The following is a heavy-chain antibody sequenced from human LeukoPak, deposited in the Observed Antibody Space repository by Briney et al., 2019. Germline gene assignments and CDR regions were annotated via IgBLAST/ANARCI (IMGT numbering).Heavy chain of an antibody. V-gene: IGHV4-30-4*08. CDR1: GGSFSGYY. CDR3: AREGEDFNWNGYFDY. J-gene: IGHJ4*02. CDR2: IYYSGST. Sequence: SETLSLTCAVYGGSFSGYYWSWIRQPPGKGLEWIGYIYYSGSTYYNPSLKSRVTISVDTSKNQFSLKLSSVTAADTAVYYCAREGEDFNWNGYFDYWGQGTLVTVSS. D-gene: IGHD1-1*01.